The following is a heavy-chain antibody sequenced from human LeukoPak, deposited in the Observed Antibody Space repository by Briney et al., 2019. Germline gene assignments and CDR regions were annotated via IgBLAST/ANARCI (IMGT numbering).Heavy chain of an antibody. Sequence: ASVKVSCKASGYAFSNYGISWVRQAPGQGLEWMGWISGYNGNTKNAQKFQARVTMTTDTSTSTAYMELRSLRSDDTAVHYCARMAYDILTGYFQPNWFDPWGQGTLVTVSS. CDR1: GYAFSNYG. V-gene: IGHV1-18*01. CDR3: ARMAYDILTGYFQPNWFDP. CDR2: ISGYNGNT. D-gene: IGHD3-9*01. J-gene: IGHJ5*02.